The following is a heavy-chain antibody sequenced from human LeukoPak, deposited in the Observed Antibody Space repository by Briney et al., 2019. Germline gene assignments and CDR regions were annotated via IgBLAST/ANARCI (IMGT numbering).Heavy chain of an antibody. CDR2: ISGSGGST. V-gene: IGHV3-23*01. CDR3: AKGRRGAAAAGRMFDY. CDR1: GFTFSSNA. Sequence: GGSLRLSCAASGFTFSSNAVSWVRQAPGKGLEWVSAISGSGGSTYYADSVKGRFTISRDNSKNTLYLQMNSLRAEDTAVYYCAKGRRGAAAAGRMFDYWGQGTLVTVSS. D-gene: IGHD6-13*01. J-gene: IGHJ4*02.